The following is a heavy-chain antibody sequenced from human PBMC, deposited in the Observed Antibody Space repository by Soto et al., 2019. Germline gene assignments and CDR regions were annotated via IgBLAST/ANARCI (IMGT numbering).Heavy chain of an antibody. CDR3: ARYRLTASWSKFDY. Sequence: QVQLLQSGPGPVKPSQTLSLNCTVSGVYVESAAYYWSWIRQRPGMGLEWLGNIYFNRSTYYSPPLKSRLTISLDTSRNQFSLRLSSVTAADTAVYYCARYRLTASWSKFDYWGQGTRVTISS. J-gene: IGHJ4*02. CDR2: IYFNRST. D-gene: IGHD3-16*02. V-gene: IGHV4-31*03. CDR1: GVYVESAAYY.